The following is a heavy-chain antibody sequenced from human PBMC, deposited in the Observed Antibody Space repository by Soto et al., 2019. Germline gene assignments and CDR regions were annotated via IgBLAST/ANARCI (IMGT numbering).Heavy chain of an antibody. D-gene: IGHD3-9*01. J-gene: IGHJ3*02. V-gene: IGHV3-23*01. CDR3: AKDRLYYDILTGSGAFDI. CDR2: ISGSGGST. CDR1: GFTFSSYA. Sequence: GGSLRLSCAASGFTFSSYAMSWVRQAPGKGPEWVSAISGSGGSTYYADSVKGRFTISRDNSKNTLYLQMNSLRAEDTAVYYCAKDRLYYDILTGSGAFDIWGQGTMVTVSS.